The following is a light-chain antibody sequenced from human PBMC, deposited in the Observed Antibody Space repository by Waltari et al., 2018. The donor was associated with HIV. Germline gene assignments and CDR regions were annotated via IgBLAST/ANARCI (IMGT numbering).Light chain of an antibody. V-gene: IGLV3-1*01. CDR1: KLGDNY. Sequence: SYELTQPPSVSVSRGQPACITCPGDKLGDNYSCWYQHKPGQSPLLVIDQDSKRPSGIPERFSGSNSGNTATLTIRGTQAMDEADYYGQAWDSGTWVFGGGTKLTVL. CDR3: QAWDSGTWV. J-gene: IGLJ3*02. CDR2: QDS.